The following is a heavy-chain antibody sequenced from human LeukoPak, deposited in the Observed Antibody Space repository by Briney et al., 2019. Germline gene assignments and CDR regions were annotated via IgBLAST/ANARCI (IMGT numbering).Heavy chain of an antibody. D-gene: IGHD3-10*01. Sequence: SETLSLTCAVYGGSFSGYYWSWIRQPPGKGLEWIGYIYYGGQTNYNPSLKRRVTISHGTSTVEFSLKLASVTAADTAVYYCARDRSPRGFDSWGQGTLVTVSS. CDR3: ARDRSPRGFDS. J-gene: IGHJ4*02. V-gene: IGHV4-59*01. CDR1: GGSFSGYY. CDR2: IYYGGQT.